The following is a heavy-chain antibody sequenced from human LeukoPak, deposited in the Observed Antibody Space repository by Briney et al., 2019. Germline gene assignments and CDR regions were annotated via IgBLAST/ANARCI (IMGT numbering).Heavy chain of an antibody. CDR2: IASETYGGTA. Sequence: PGRSLRLSCTASGFTFGDYAMTWVRQAPGKGLEWVGFIASETYGGTAEYAASLKGRFTISRDDSKSIAYLQMNGLKTEDTAVYYCTRDQTPYYWGQGTLVTVSS. J-gene: IGHJ4*02. V-gene: IGHV3-49*04. CDR1: GFTFGDYA. CDR3: TRDQTPYY.